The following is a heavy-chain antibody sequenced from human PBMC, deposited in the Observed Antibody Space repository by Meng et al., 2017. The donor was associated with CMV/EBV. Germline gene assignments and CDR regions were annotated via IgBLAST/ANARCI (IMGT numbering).Heavy chain of an antibody. CDR3: AREAKEFYFDY. CDR1: GFTFSSYS. V-gene: IGHV3-21*01. Sequence: GGSLRLSCAASGFTFSSYSMNWVRQAPGKGLEWVSSITSSSSYIYYADSVKGRFTISRDNAKNSLYLQMSSLRAEDTAVYYCAREAKEFYFDYWGQGTLVTVSS. J-gene: IGHJ4*02. CDR2: ITSSSSYI.